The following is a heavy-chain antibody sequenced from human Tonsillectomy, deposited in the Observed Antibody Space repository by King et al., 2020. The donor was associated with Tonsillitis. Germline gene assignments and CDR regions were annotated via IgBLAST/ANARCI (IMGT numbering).Heavy chain of an antibody. V-gene: IGHV4-30-2*01. CDR2: IYHSGST. Sequence: LQLQESGSGLVKPSQTLSLSCTVSGGSISSGGYSWSWIRQPPGKGLEWIGYIYHSGSTYYNPSLKSRVTISVDRSKNQVSLKLSSVTAADTAVFYCARAKPFAMSRNNCFDPWGQGTVVTVSS. J-gene: IGHJ5*02. CDR3: ARAKPFAMSRNNCFDP. CDR1: GGSISSGGYS. D-gene: IGHD2-2*01.